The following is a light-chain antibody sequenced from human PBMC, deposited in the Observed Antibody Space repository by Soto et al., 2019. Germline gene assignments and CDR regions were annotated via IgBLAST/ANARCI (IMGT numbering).Light chain of an antibody. CDR3: SSYAGSKNFV. CDR2: EVS. Sequence: QSALTQPPSASGSPGQSVTISCTGTSSDVGYYNYVSWYQHHPGKAPKLMIFEVSKRPSGVPDRLSGSKSGNTASLTVSGLQAEDEADYYCSSYAGSKNFVFGPGTKLTVL. V-gene: IGLV2-8*01. J-gene: IGLJ1*01. CDR1: SSDVGYYNY.